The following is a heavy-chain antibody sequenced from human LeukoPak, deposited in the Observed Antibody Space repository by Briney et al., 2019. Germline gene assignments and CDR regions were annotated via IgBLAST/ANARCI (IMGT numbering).Heavy chain of an antibody. V-gene: IGHV1-18*01. D-gene: IGHD3-3*01. Sequence: ASVKVSCKASGYTFTSYGISWVRQAPGQGLEWMGWISAYNGNTNYAQKLQGRVTMTTDTSTSTAYMELRSLRSDDTAVYYCARDAGAATYYDFWSGYYILSGMDVWGQGTTVTVSS. CDR1: GYTFTSYG. J-gene: IGHJ6*02. CDR3: ARDAGAATYYDFWSGYYILSGMDV. CDR2: ISAYNGNT.